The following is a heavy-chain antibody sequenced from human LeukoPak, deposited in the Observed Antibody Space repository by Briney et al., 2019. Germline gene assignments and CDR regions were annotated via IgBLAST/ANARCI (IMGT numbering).Heavy chain of an antibody. D-gene: IGHD6-13*01. V-gene: IGHV4-59*01. CDR1: GGSISSYY. CDR3: ARDSYSSSWYHVFDY. Sequence: PSETLSLTCTVSGGSISSYYWSWIRQPPGKGLEWIGYIYYSGSTNYNPSLKSRVTISVDTSKNQFSLRLTSVTAADTAVYYCARDSYSSSWYHVFDYWGQGTLVTVSS. CDR2: IYYSGST. J-gene: IGHJ4*02.